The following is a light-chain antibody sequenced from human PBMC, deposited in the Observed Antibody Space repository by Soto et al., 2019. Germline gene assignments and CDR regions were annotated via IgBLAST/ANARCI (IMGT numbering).Light chain of an antibody. Sequence: DIQLPQSPCTLSASVGEGVPLTCRASQSISSWLAWYQQKPGKAPKLLIYKASSLESGVPSRFSGSGSGTEFTLTISSLQPDDFATYYCQHYNSYSEAFGQGTKVDIK. CDR3: QHYNSYSEA. V-gene: IGKV1-5*03. CDR2: KAS. CDR1: QSISSW. J-gene: IGKJ1*01.